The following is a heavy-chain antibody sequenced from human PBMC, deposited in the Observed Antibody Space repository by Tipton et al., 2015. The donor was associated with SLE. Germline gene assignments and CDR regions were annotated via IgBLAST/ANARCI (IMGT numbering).Heavy chain of an antibody. CDR2: RYISGTT. CDR1: GDSIANNNYY. CDR3: ARGGDFWSGPTSYFYYHYYVDV. V-gene: IGHV4-61*02. J-gene: IGHJ6*03. Sequence: TLSLTCTISGDSIANNNYYWSWIRQPAGKGLEWIGRRYISGTTNYSPSLKGRVTISLDASKNQFSLKLSSVTAADTAVYYCARGGDFWSGPTSYFYYHYYVDVWGKGTTVTVSS. D-gene: IGHD3-3*01.